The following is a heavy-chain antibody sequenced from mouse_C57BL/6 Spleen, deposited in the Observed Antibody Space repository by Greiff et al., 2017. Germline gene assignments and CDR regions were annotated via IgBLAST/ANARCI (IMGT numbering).Heavy chain of an antibody. CDR1: GYTFTSYW. CDR3: ARWDYDCNWYFDV. Sequence: QVQLQQPGAELVKPGASVKLSCKASGYTFTSYWMPWVKQRPGRGLEWIGRIDPNSGGTKYNEKFTSKATLPVDKPSSAAYMQLSSLTSEDSADYYGARWDYDCNWYFDVWGTGTTVTVAS. D-gene: IGHD2-4*01. V-gene: IGHV1-72*01. CDR2: IDPNSGGT. J-gene: IGHJ1*03.